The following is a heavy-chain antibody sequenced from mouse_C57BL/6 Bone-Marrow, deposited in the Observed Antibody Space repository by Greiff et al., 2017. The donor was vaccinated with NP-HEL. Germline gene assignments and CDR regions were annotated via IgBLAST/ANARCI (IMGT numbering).Heavy chain of an antibody. V-gene: IGHV1-81*01. J-gene: IGHJ1*03. CDR3: ARRGFITTVVAPVGYFDV. CDR2: IYPRSGNT. Sequence: QVQLQQSGAELARPGASVKLSCKASGYTFTSYGISWVKQRTGQGLEWIGEIYPRSGNTYYNEKFKGKATLTADKSSSTAYMELRSLTSEDSAVYFCARRGFITTVVAPVGYFDVWGTGTTVTVSS. D-gene: IGHD1-1*01. CDR1: GYTFTSYG.